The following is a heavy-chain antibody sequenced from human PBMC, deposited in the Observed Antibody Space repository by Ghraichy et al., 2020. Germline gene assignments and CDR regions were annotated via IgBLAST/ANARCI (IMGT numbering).Heavy chain of an antibody. Sequence: GGSLRLSCAASGFTFSSYAMSWVRQAPGKGLEWVSAISGSGGSTYYADSVKGRFTISRDNSKNTLYLQMNSLRAEDTAVYYCAKGDRAGTYYYGSGSSRGYYYGMDVWGQGTTVTVSS. CDR3: AKGDRAGTYYYGSGSSRGYYYGMDV. J-gene: IGHJ6*02. CDR2: ISGSGGST. CDR1: GFTFSSYA. V-gene: IGHV3-23*01. D-gene: IGHD3-10*01.